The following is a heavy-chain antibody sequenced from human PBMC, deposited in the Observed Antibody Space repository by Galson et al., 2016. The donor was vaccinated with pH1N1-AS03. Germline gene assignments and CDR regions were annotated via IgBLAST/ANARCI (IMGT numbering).Heavy chain of an antibody. D-gene: IGHD5-24*01. Sequence: QSGAEVKKPGESLKISCKTSGYIFTSYWVAWVRHMPGKGLEWMGIIYPGDSDTRYSPPFQGQVTISADKSINTAYLQWSSLMASDTVIYYCARQVRDGYNDHFDYWGQGILVTVSS. V-gene: IGHV5-51*01. J-gene: IGHJ4*02. CDR2: IYPGDSDT. CDR3: ARQVRDGYNDHFDY. CDR1: GYIFTSYW.